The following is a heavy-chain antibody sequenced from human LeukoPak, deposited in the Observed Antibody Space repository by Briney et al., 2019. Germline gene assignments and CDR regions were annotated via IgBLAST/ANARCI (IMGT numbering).Heavy chain of an antibody. Sequence: GSLRLSCAASGFTVSSNYMSWVRQAPGKGLEWVSVIYSGGSTYYADSVKGRFTISRDNSKNTLYLQMNSLRAEDTAVYYCARDFPPHGYSGSSRWGQGTLVAVSS. V-gene: IGHV3-53*01. D-gene: IGHD1-26*01. CDR3: ARDFPPHGYSGSSR. CDR2: IYSGGST. CDR1: GFTVSSNY. J-gene: IGHJ4*02.